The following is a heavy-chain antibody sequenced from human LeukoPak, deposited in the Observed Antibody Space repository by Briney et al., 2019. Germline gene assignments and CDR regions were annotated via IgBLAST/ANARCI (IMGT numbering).Heavy chain of an antibody. J-gene: IGHJ3*02. V-gene: IGHV3-21*01. D-gene: IGHD6-13*01. CDR3: ARGSSSDAFDI. CDR1: GFTFSSYS. Sequence: GGSLRLSCAASGFTFSSYSMNWVRQAPAKGLERVSSISSSSSYIYYADSVKGRFTISRDNAKNSLYPQMNSLRAEDTAVYYCARGSSSDAFDIWGQGTMVTVSS. CDR2: ISSSSSYI.